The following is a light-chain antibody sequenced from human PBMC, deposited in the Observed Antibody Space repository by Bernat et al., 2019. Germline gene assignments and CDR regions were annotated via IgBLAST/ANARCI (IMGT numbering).Light chain of an antibody. CDR3: SSYTSSSTVI. Sequence: QSALTQPASVSGSPGQSIPISCTGTSSDVGGYKYVSWYQQHPGKAPKLMIYDVTNRPSGVSNRFSGSKSDNTASLTISGLQAEDEADYYCSSYTSSSTVIFGGGTKLTVL. CDR1: SSDVGGYKY. J-gene: IGLJ2*01. CDR2: DVT. V-gene: IGLV2-14*01.